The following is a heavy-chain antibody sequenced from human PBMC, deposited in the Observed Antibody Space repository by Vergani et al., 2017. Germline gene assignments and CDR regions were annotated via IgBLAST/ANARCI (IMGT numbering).Heavy chain of an antibody. CDR3: ARGRIQLWLRDARYFDL. CDR2: INHSGST. CDR1: GGSFSGYY. J-gene: IGHJ2*01. Sequence: QVQLQQWGAGLLKPSETLSLTCAVYGGSFSGYYWSWIRQPPGKGLEWIGEINHSGSTNYNPSLKSRVTISVDTSKNKFSLKLSSVTAADTAVYYCARGRIQLWLRDARYFDLWGRGTLVTVSS. D-gene: IGHD5-18*01. V-gene: IGHV4-34*01.